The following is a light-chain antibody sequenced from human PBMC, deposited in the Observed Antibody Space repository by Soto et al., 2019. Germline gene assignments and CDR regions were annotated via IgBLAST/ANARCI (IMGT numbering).Light chain of an antibody. CDR2: KAS. V-gene: IGKV1-5*03. J-gene: IGKJ1*01. CDR3: HQYHNFPRT. Sequence: DIQLTQSPSTLSASVGERVTITCRASQSINGWLAWYQQKPGQAPNILIYKASTLESGVPSRFSGSGSGTEFTLIVSSLQPDDFATYYCHQYHNFPRTFGQGTKVDIK. CDR1: QSINGW.